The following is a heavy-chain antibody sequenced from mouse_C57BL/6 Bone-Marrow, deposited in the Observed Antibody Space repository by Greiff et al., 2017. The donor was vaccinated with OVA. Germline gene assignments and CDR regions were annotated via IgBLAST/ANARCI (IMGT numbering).Heavy chain of an antibody. CDR2: LSNGGGST. CDR3: SRLRRWDFDV. V-gene: IGHV5-12*01. J-gene: IGHJ1*03. Sequence: EVKVEESGGGLVQPGGSLKLSCAASGFTFSDYYMYWVRQTPEKRLEWVAYLSNGGGSTYYPDTVKGRFTISRDNAKNTLYLQMSRLKSEDTAMYYCSRLRRWDFDVWGTGTTVTVSS. CDR1: GFTFSDYY. D-gene: IGHD2-4*01.